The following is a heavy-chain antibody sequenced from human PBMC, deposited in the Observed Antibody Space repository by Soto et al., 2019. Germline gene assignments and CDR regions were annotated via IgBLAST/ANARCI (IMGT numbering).Heavy chain of an antibody. CDR2: IIPILGIA. D-gene: IGHD2-21*02. Sequence: QVQLVQSGAEVKKPGSSVKVSCKASGGTFSSYTISWVRQAPGQGLEWMGRIIPILGIANYAQKFQGRVTXTXXKATSTAYMELSSLRSEDTAVYHCARDRGDGGETYWGQGTLVTVSS. CDR3: ARDRGDGGETY. CDR1: GGTFSSYT. V-gene: IGHV1-69*08. J-gene: IGHJ4*02.